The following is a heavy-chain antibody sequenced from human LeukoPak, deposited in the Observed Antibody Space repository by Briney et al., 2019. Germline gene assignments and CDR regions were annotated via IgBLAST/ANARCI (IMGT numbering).Heavy chain of an antibody. CDR2: IYHSGTT. CDR3: AIKPPSGWFGTGWLDP. Sequence: PSETLSLTCSVSGGSISNNNWWSWVRQSPGKGLEWIGNIYHSGTTHYNPSLKSRATISVDKSKNQFSLKLNSVTAADTAVYYCAIKPPSGWFGTGWLDPWGQGTLVTVSS. V-gene: IGHV4-4*02. CDR1: GGSISNNNW. J-gene: IGHJ5*02. D-gene: IGHD3-10*01.